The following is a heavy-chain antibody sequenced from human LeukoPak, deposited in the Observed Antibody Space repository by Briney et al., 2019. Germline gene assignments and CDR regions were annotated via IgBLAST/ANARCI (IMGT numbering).Heavy chain of an antibody. CDR2: ISHNGGRK. V-gene: IGHV3-30*04. J-gene: IGHJ4*02. D-gene: IGHD3-10*01. CDR3: AWFGDLSVGFDY. CDR1: GFRFSTYA. Sequence: GGSLRLSCAASGFRFSTYAIHWVRQAPGKGLEWVALISHNGGRKEYADSVKGRFTISRDNSKNTLYLQMNSLRAEDTAVYYCAWFGDLSVGFDYWGQGTLVTVSS.